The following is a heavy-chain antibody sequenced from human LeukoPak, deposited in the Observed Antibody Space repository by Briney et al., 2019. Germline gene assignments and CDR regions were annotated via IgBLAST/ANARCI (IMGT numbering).Heavy chain of an antibody. CDR2: ISGSGGST. CDR3: AREIVVVVAATRYYYYGMDV. D-gene: IGHD2-15*01. Sequence: GGSLRLSCAASGFTFSSYAMSGVRQAPGKGRGGVSAISGSGGSTYYADSVKGRFTISRDNSKNTLYLQMNSLRAEDTAVYYCAREIVVVVAATRYYYYGMDVWGQGTTVTVSS. J-gene: IGHJ6*02. V-gene: IGHV3-23*01. CDR1: GFTFSSYA.